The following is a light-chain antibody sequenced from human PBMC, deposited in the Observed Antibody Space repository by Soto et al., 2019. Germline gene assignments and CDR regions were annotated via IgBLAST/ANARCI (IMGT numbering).Light chain of an antibody. J-gene: IGKJ4*01. Sequence: EIVLTQSPATLSSFPGDRVTLSCRASQYINTRLAWYQHRPGQAPRLLIYQTSIRAAGIPARFSASGSGTDFTLTISRLEPEDFALYYCQQYATSPLTFGGGTKVDIK. CDR3: QQYATSPLT. CDR1: QYINTR. V-gene: IGKV3-20*01. CDR2: QTS.